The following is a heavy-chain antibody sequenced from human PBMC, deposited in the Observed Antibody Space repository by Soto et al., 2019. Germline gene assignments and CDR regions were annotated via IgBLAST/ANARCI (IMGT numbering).Heavy chain of an antibody. D-gene: IGHD3-22*01. CDR3: ARDGTLYDTNSYYYFY. CDR2: IIPLFRTP. J-gene: IGHJ4*02. V-gene: IGHV1-69*13. CDR1: GGTFSNYG. Sequence: SVKVSCKATGGTFSNYGVNWVRQAPGQGLEWMGGIIPLFRTPKYAQKFQGRVTITADDSTRTVYMELSSLRSEDTAVYYCARDGTLYDTNSYYYFYWAQGTLVTSPQ.